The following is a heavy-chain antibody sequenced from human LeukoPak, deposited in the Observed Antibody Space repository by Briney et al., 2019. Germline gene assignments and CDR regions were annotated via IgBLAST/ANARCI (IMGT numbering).Heavy chain of an antibody. CDR1: GGSISSYY. V-gene: IGHV4-59*08. CDR2: IYYSGST. D-gene: IGHD1-1*01. J-gene: IGHJ4*02. CDR3: ASSNSIHLLFDS. Sequence: SETLSLTCTVSGGSISSYYWSWIRQPPGKGLEWIGYIYYSGSTNYNPSLKSRVTISVDTSKNQFSLKLSSVTAADTAVYYCASSNSIHLLFDSWGQGTLVTVSS.